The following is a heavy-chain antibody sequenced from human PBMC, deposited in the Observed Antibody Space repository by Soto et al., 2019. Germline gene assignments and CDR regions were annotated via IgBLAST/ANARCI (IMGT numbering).Heavy chain of an antibody. CDR3: ARMDGDYNYYAMDV. D-gene: IGHD4-17*01. CDR2: FFSDAER. CDR1: GFSLNNPRMG. J-gene: IGHJ6*02. Sequence: QVTLKESGPVLVKPTETLTLTCTVSGFSLNNPRMGVSWIRQPPGKPLEWLAHFFSDAERSYSASMQSRPTMSTDTSGSQVVLTMTNMDPVDTATYFCARMDGDYNYYAMDVWGQGTTVTVSS. V-gene: IGHV2-26*01.